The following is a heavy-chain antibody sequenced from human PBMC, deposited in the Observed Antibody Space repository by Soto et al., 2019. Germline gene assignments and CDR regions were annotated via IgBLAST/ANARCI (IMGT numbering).Heavy chain of an antibody. CDR2: ISAYNGNT. J-gene: IGHJ3*02. CDR1: GYTFTSYG. D-gene: IGHD3-3*01. CDR3: ARGAAYDFWSGPPRAFDI. V-gene: IGHV1-18*01. Sequence: ASVKVSCKASGYTFTSYGISWVRQAPGQGLEWMGWISAYNGNTNYAQKLQGRVTMTTDTSASTAYMELRSLRSEDTAVYYCARGAAYDFWSGPPRAFDIWGQGTMVTVSS.